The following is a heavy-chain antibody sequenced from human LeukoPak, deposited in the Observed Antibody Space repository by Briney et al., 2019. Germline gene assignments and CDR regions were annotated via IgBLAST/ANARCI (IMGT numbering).Heavy chain of an antibody. CDR2: INSDRSRT. D-gene: IGHD5-12*01. Sequence: GESLRLSCAASGFTFSSYWVHWVRQAPGKGLVWVSRINSDRSRTTYVDSVKGRFSISRDNAKNTLYLQMNNLRAEDTAVYYCAREWPSNASDIWGQGTMVIVSS. CDR1: GFTFSSYW. CDR3: AREWPSNASDI. J-gene: IGHJ3*02. V-gene: IGHV3-74*03.